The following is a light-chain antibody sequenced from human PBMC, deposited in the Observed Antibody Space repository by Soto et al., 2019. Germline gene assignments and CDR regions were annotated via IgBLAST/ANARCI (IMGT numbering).Light chain of an antibody. J-gene: IGKJ5*01. V-gene: IGKV3-15*01. Sequence: EIVMTQSPATLSVSPGERATLSCRASQSVRNNLAWYQQKPGQAPRLLIYGASTRATNIPDRFSGSGSGTEFTLTIGSLQSEDFAIYYCQQYNNWPPITFGQGTRLEIK. CDR2: GAS. CDR1: QSVRNN. CDR3: QQYNNWPPIT.